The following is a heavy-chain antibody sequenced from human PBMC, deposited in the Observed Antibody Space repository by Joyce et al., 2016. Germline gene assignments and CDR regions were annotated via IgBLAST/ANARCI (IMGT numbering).Heavy chain of an antibody. V-gene: IGHV1-69*04. CDR3: TRGRIEYSMTFNAYDI. D-gene: IGHD2/OR15-2a*01. CDR2: IIPIVGVA. Sequence: VQLVQPGAEVKKPGSSVKVSCKVSGGNFYDYTITWVRQAPGQGLEWMGRIIPIVGVANYARKFRGRVALTADKSTATAYLELNSLRLDDTAMFFCTRGRIEYSMTFNAYDIWGQGTMVTVSS. CDR1: GGNFYDYT. J-gene: IGHJ3*02.